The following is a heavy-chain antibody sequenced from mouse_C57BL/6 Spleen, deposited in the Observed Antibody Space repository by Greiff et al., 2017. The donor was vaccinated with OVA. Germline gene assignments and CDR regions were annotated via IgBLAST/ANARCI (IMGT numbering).Heavy chain of an antibody. Sequence: QVQLKQPGAELVKPGASVKLSCKASGYTFTSYWMQWVKQRPGQGLEWIGEIDPSDSYTNYNQKFKGKATLTVDTSSSTAYMQLSSLTSEDSAVYYCARRLGPRYWYFDVWGTGTTVTVSS. J-gene: IGHJ1*03. CDR1: GYTFTSYW. CDR2: IDPSDSYT. D-gene: IGHD4-1*01. CDR3: ARRLGPRYWYFDV. V-gene: IGHV1-50*01.